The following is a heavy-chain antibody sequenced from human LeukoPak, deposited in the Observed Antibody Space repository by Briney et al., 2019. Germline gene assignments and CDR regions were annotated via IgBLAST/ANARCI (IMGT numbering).Heavy chain of an antibody. J-gene: IGHJ4*02. CDR3: AREGDIVVVAAALDY. D-gene: IGHD2-15*01. Sequence: ASVKVSCKASGYTFTGYYLHWVRQAPGQGLEWMGWINPKTGDTGYAQKFQGRVTMTGDTSISTAYMELTRLGSDDTAVYYCAREGDIVVVAAALDYWGQGTLVTVSS. V-gene: IGHV1-2*02. CDR2: INPKTGDT. CDR1: GYTFTGYY.